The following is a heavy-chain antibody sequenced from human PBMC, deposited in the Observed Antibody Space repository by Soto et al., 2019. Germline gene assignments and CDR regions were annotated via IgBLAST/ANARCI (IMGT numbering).Heavy chain of an antibody. Sequence: QVQLQESGPGLVKPSGTLSLTCAVSGGSISSSNWWGWVRQPPGKGLEWIGEIYHRGSTNYNPSRNSRVTIXVXKXXNQFSRRLSSVTAADTAVYYCASKSSGYQRGWFDPWGQGTLVTVSS. V-gene: IGHV4-4*02. D-gene: IGHD3-22*01. CDR3: ASKSSGYQRGWFDP. CDR1: GGSISSSNW. J-gene: IGHJ5*02. CDR2: IYHRGST.